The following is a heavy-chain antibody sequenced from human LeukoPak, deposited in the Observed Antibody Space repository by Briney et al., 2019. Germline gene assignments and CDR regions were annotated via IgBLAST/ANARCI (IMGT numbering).Heavy chain of an antibody. J-gene: IGHJ4*02. CDR1: GYTFNSSY. D-gene: IGHD3-22*01. V-gene: IGHV1-46*02. CDR2: INPSDDST. CDR3: ARAYYESSAYRHAVYFDY. Sequence: RAASVKVSCKASGYTFNSSYMHWVRQAPGQGLEWMGIINPSDDSTRYAQKFQGRVTMTKDTSTNTVYMHLSSLSSDDTAVYYCARAYYESSAYRHAVYFDYWGQGTLVTVSS.